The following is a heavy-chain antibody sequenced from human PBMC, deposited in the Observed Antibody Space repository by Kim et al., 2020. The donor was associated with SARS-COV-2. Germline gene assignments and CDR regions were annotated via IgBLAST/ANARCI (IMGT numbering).Heavy chain of an antibody. CDR3: ARGRIAAATKYFQH. V-gene: IGHV4-34*01. Sequence: NPSLTSRVTISVDTSKNQFSLKLSSVTAADTAVYYCARGRIAAATKYFQHWGQGTLVTVSS. J-gene: IGHJ1*01. D-gene: IGHD6-13*01.